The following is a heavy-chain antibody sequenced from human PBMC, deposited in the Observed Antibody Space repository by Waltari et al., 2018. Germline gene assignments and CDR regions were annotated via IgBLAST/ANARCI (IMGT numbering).Heavy chain of an antibody. CDR3: ATGVRGQWLQGFVSLDY. D-gene: IGHD6-19*01. J-gene: IGHJ4*02. V-gene: IGHV3-30*03. CDR2: ISSDGTNN. Sequence: QVQLVESGGGVVRPGTSLRLSCAASGFTFSNFGMTWVRQAPGKGLEWVAVISSDGTNNYYAKSVKGRVTISRDNSKNTLYLQMNSLKIDNTAVYYCATGVRGQWLQGFVSLDYWGRGTLVTVSS. CDR1: GFTFSNFG.